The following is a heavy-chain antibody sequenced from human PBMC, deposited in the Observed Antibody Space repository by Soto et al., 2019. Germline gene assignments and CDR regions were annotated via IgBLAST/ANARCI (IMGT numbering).Heavy chain of an antibody. V-gene: IGHV1-24*01. Sequence: ASVKVSCKVSGYTLTELSMHWVRQAPGKGLEWMGGFDPEDGETIDAQKFQGRVTMTEDTSTDTAYMELSSLRSEDTAVYSCPSPPTYYDSTGYRIFDYWGQGTLVTVSS. CDR2: FDPEDGET. D-gene: IGHD3-22*01. CDR1: GYTLTELS. J-gene: IGHJ4*02. CDR3: PSPPTYYDSTGYRIFDY.